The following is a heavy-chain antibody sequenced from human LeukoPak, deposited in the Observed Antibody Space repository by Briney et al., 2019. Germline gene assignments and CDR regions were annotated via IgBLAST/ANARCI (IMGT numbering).Heavy chain of an antibody. CDR1: GYTFTSYY. Sequence: ASVKVSCKASGYTFTSYYMHWVRQAPGQGLEWMGIINPSGGSTSYAQKFQGRVTMTRDMSTSTAYMELSSLRSEDTAVYYCATNYYGSGSYIRFDPWGQGTLVTVSS. CDR2: INPSGGST. D-gene: IGHD3-10*01. V-gene: IGHV1-46*01. CDR3: ATNYYGSGSYIRFDP. J-gene: IGHJ5*02.